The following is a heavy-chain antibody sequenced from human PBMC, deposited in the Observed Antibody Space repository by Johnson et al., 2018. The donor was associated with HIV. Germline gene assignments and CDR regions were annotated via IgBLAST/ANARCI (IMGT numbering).Heavy chain of an antibody. V-gene: IGHV3-30*02. CDR1: GFTFNTYG. CDR3: ARAKVNWTQGYAFDV. CDR2: IRYDGNSK. J-gene: IGHJ3*01. D-gene: IGHD1-1*01. Sequence: QVQLVESGGGLVQPGGSLRLSCAASGFTFNTYGMDWVRQAPGKGLEWVAFIRYDGNSKYYIDSVKGRFTISRDNAKNSLYLQMNSLRAEDTALYYCARAKVNWTQGYAFDVWGQGTMVTVAS.